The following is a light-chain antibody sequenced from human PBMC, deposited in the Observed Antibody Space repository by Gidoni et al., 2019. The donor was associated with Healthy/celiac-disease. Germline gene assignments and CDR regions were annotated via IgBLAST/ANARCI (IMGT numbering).Light chain of an antibody. CDR2: AAS. CDR1: QSISSY. J-gene: IGKJ3*01. V-gene: IGKV1-39*01. Sequence: ITCRASQSISSYLNWYQQKPGKAPKLLIYAASSLQSGVPSRFSGSGSGTDFTLTISSLQPEDFATYYCQQSYSIPFTFGPGTKVDIK. CDR3: QQSYSIPFT.